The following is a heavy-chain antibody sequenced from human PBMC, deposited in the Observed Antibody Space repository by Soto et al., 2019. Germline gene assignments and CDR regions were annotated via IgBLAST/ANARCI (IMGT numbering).Heavy chain of an antibody. V-gene: IGHV4-4*07. CDR1: GGAISSYY. D-gene: IGHD3-22*01. Sequence: SETLSLTCTVSGGAISSYYWSWIRQPAGKGLEWIGHIYASGNTNYNPSLKSRVTMPVDTSKSQFSLRLNSVTAADAAAYYCARDLYYYDSSGYFQWYFDYWGQGTLVTVSS. CDR3: ARDLYYYDSSGYFQWYFDY. J-gene: IGHJ4*02. CDR2: IYASGNT.